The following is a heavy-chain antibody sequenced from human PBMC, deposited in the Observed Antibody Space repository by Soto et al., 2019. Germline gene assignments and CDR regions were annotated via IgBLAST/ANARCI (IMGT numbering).Heavy chain of an antibody. V-gene: IGHV3-33*08. CDR2: IWHDGNNK. Sequence: XGSLRLSCAASGFTFSSYAMHWVRQAPGKGLEWVAIIWHDGNNKYYADSVRGRFIIPRDNSKNRLYLQMNSLRAEDTAVYYCASDLVGASDSYGLDVWGQGTPVTVSS. CDR3: ASDLVGASDSYGLDV. D-gene: IGHD1-26*01. CDR1: GFTFSSYA. J-gene: IGHJ6*02.